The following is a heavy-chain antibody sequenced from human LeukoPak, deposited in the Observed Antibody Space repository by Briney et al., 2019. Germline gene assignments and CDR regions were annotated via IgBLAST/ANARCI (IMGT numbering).Heavy chain of an antibody. V-gene: IGHV4-39*01. Sequence: PSVTLSLTCTVTGGSISSSSYYWGWIRQPPGKGLEWIGSIYYSGTTYYNPSLESRVTISEDTSKNQFSLMLRSVTAADTAVYFCARQASDYFYYYMDVWGKGTTVTVSS. CDR3: ARQASDYFYYYMDV. J-gene: IGHJ6*03. CDR1: GGSISSSSYY. CDR2: IYYSGTT.